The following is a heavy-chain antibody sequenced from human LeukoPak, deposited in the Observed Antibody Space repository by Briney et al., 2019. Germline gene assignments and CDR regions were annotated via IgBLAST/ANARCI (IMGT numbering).Heavy chain of an antibody. D-gene: IGHD1-1*01. V-gene: IGHV3-7*01. CDR1: GFSFGSFW. Sequence: GGSLRLSCAASGFSFGSFWTTWIRQAPGKGLEWVGHINEDGSQTNYIDSVTGRFTISRDNTKDSLYLQMNSLRAEDTAVYFCVRDVGYFHFDSWGQGILVTVSS. CDR2: INEDGSQT. J-gene: IGHJ4*02. CDR3: VRDVGYFHFDS.